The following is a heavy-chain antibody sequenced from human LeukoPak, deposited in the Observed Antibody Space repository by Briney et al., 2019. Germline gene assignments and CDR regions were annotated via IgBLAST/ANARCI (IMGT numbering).Heavy chain of an antibody. D-gene: IGHD3-10*01. CDR1: GYTFTSYG. J-gene: IGHJ6*02. V-gene: IGHV1-18*01. Sequence: ASVKVSCKASGYTFTSYGISWVRQAPGQGLEWMGWISAYNGNTNYAQKLQGRVTMTTDASTSTAYMELRSLRSDDTAVYYCARDGSGKGKSYHGMDVWGQGTTVTVSS. CDR2: ISAYNGNT. CDR3: ARDGSGKGKSYHGMDV.